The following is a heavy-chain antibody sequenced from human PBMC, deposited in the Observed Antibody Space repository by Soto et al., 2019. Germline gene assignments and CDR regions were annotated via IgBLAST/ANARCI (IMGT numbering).Heavy chain of an antibody. V-gene: IGHV3-74*01. D-gene: IGHD5-18*01. CDR3: ARDPSRDTAMVRGNWFDP. J-gene: IGHJ5*02. Sequence: GGSLRLSCAASGFTFSSYWMHWVRQAPGKGLVWVSRINSDGSSTSYADSVKGRFTISRDNAKNTLYLQMNSLRAEDTAVYYCARDPSRDTAMVRGNWFDPWGQGTLVTVPQ. CDR2: INSDGSST. CDR1: GFTFSSYW.